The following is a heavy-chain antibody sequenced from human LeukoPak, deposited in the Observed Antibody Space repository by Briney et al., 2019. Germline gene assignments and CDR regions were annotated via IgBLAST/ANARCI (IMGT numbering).Heavy chain of an antibody. D-gene: IGHD1-26*01. J-gene: IGHJ4*02. Sequence: GASVKVSCKASGYTFTSYGISWVRQAPGHGLEWMGWISAYNGNTNYAQKLQGRVTMTTDTSTSTAYMELRSLRSDDTAVYYCARDNEWELSYYFDYWGQGTLVTVSS. CDR2: ISAYNGNT. CDR3: ARDNEWELSYYFDY. CDR1: GYTFTSYG. V-gene: IGHV1-18*01.